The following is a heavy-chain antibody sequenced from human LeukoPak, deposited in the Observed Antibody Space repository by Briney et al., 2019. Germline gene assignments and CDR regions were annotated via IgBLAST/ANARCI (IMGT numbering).Heavy chain of an antibody. J-gene: IGHJ5*02. CDR1: GPTFSTYW. V-gene: IGHV3-7*03. Sequence: GGSLRLSCAASGPTFSTYWMSWVRQAPGQGLEWVANVKHDGSEKYYVDSVKGRFTISRDNAKNSLYLQMSNLRAEDTAVYYCARHDWFDPWGRGTLVTVSS. CDR2: VKHDGSEK. CDR3: ARHDWFDP.